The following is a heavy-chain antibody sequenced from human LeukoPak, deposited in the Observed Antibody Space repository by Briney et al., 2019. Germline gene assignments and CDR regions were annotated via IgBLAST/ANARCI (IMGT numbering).Heavy chain of an antibody. CDR1: GGSISSYY. D-gene: IGHD1-7*01. J-gene: IGHJ4*02. V-gene: IGHV4-4*07. Sequence: SETLSLTCTVSGGSISSYYWSWIRQPAGKGLEWIGRIYTSGSTNYNPSLKSRVTMSVDTSKNQFSLKLSSVTAADTAVYYCASDKGLELEYYFDYWGQGTLVTVSS. CDR3: ASDKGLELEYYFDY. CDR2: IYTSGST.